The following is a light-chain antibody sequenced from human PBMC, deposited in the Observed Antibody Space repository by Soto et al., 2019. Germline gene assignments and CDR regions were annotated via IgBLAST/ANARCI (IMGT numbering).Light chain of an antibody. CDR2: EGS. CDR1: SSDVGGYNY. V-gene: IGLV2-14*01. CDR3: SSYTSSKGVV. J-gene: IGLJ2*01. Sequence: QSALTQPASVSGSPGQSITISCTGTSSDVGGYNYVSWYQEDPGKAPKLMIYEGSNRPSGVSNRFTGSKSGNTASLTISGLQAEDEADYYCSSYTSSKGVVFGGGTKLTVL.